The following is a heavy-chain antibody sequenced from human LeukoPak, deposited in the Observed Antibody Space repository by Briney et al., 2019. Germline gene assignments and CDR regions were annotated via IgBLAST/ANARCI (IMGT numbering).Heavy chain of an antibody. Sequence: GGSLRLSCAASGFTFSSYAMNWVRQAPGKGLEWVSTISGSGGSTYYADSVRGRFTISRDNSKNTLYLQMNSLRAEDTAVYYCAKDMGYFTGMDVWGQGTTVTVSS. CDR3: AKDMGYFTGMDV. CDR2: ISGSGGST. J-gene: IGHJ6*02. D-gene: IGHD2-8*01. V-gene: IGHV3-23*01. CDR1: GFTFSSYA.